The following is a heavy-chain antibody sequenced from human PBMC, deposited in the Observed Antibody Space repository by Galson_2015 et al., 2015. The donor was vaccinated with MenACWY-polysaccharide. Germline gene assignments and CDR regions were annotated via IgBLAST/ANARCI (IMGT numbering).Heavy chain of an antibody. V-gene: IGHV3-30-3*01. D-gene: IGHD2/OR15-2a*01. J-gene: IGHJ6*02. Sequence: SLRLSCAASGVTFSSSAMHRVRQAPGKGLEWVAVISYDGSNKYYADSVKGRFTISRDNSKYTAYLQMNSLRADDTTVYYCARDYCDRITCSGMDVWGQGTTVTVSS. CDR2: ISYDGSNK. CDR3: ARDYCDRITCSGMDV. CDR1: GVTFSSSA.